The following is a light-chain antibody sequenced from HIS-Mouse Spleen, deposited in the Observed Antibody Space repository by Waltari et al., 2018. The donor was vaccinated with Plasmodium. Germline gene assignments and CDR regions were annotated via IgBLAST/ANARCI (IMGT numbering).Light chain of an antibody. J-gene: IGKJ1*01. CDR3: QQYGSSPRT. CDR1: QSVSSSY. CDR2: GAS. Sequence: EIVLTQSPGTLSLSPGERATLSCRASQSVSSSYLAWYQQKPGQAPRLLIFGASSRATGITDRLRGSGSGTDFTLTISRLEPEDFAVYYCQQYGSSPRTFGQGAKVEIK. V-gene: IGKV3-20*01.